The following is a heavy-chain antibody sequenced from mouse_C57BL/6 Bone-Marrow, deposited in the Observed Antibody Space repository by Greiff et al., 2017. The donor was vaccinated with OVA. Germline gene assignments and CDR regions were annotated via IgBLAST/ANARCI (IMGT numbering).Heavy chain of an antibody. J-gene: IGHJ3*01. Sequence: EVKLMESGGDLVKPGGSLKLSCAASGFTFSSYGMSWVRQTPDKRLEWVATISSGGSYTYYPDSVKGRFTISRDNAKNTLYLQMSSLKSEDTAMYYCARRLGPWFAYWGQGTLVTVSA. CDR1: GFTFSSYG. CDR2: ISSGGSYT. V-gene: IGHV5-6*01. D-gene: IGHD4-1*01. CDR3: ARRLGPWFAY.